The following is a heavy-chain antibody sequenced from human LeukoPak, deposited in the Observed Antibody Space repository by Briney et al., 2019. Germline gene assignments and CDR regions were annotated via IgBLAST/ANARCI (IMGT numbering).Heavy chain of an antibody. Sequence: GGSLRLSCAASGFTLRSHGMHWVRQAPGKGLEWVAVISYDESNKHYADSVKGRFTISRDTSRNTLYLQMDSLRAEDTALYYCAKDSSTGWYYFNYWGQGTVVTVSS. CDR1: GFTLRSHG. J-gene: IGHJ4*02. CDR2: ISYDESNK. D-gene: IGHD2-2*01. V-gene: IGHV3-30*18. CDR3: AKDSSTGWYYFNY.